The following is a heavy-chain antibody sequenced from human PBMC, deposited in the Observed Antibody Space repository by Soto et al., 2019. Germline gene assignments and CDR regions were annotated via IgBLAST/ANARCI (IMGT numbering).Heavy chain of an antibody. V-gene: IGHV1-69*01. J-gene: IGHJ6*02. D-gene: IGHD2-2*02. CDR2: IIPIFGTA. Sequence: QVQLVQSGAEVKKPGSSVKVSCKASGGTFSSYAISWVRQAPGQGLEWMGGIIPIFGTANYAQKFQGRVTLTVDESTSTAYMELSSLRSEDTAVYYCARQGQVDIVVVPAAIPRSHYGMDVWGQGTTVTVSS. CDR3: ARQGQVDIVVVPAAIPRSHYGMDV. CDR1: GGTFSSYA.